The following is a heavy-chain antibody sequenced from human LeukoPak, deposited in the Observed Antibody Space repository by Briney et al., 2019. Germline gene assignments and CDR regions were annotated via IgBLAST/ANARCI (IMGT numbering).Heavy chain of an antibody. D-gene: IGHD2-2*02. J-gene: IGHJ4*02. CDR3: ARDYGGVDIVVVPAAIRAEYYFDY. Sequence: ASVKVSCKASGYTFTSYYMHWVRQAPGQGLEWMGIINPSGGSTSYAQKFQGRVTMTRDTSTSTVYMELSSLRSEDTAVYYCARDYGGVDIVVVPAAIRAEYYFDYWGQGTLVTVSS. CDR2: INPSGGST. CDR1: GYTFTSYY. V-gene: IGHV1-46*01.